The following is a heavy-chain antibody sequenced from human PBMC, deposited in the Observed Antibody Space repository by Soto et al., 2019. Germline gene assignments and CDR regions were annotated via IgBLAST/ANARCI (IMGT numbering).Heavy chain of an antibody. J-gene: IGHJ5*02. D-gene: IGHD3-3*01. CDR2: IYYSGST. Sequence: SETLSLTCTVSGGSISSSSYYWGWIRQPPGKGLEWIGGIYYSGSTYYNPSLKSRVTISVDTSKNQFSLKLSSVTAADTAVYYRARPYYDFSRGYPYNWFDPWGQGTLVTVSS. CDR1: GGSISSSSYY. CDR3: ARPYYDFSRGYPYNWFDP. V-gene: IGHV4-39*01.